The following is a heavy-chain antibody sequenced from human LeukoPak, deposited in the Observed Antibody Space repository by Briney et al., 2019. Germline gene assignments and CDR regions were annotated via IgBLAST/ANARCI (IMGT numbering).Heavy chain of an antibody. D-gene: IGHD3-3*01. CDR3: ARDGLEWLLGNWFDP. Sequence: PGGSLRLSCAASGFTFSSYWMSWVRQAPGKGLEWVANIKQDGSEKYYVDSVKGRFTISRDNAKNTLYLQMNSLRAEDTAVYYCARDGLEWLLGNWFDPWGQGTLVTVSS. V-gene: IGHV3-7*01. CDR2: IKQDGSEK. CDR1: GFTFSSYW. J-gene: IGHJ5*02.